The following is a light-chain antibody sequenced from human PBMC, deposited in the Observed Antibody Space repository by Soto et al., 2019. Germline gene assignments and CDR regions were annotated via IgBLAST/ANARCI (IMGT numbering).Light chain of an antibody. Sequence: QSVLTQPPSVSGSPGQSVTISCTGTSSDFGSYNRVSWYQRPPGTGPKLMIYEVSNRPSGVPDRFSGSKSGNTASLTISGLQAEDEAEYYCSLYTSDRTYVLGNGTKVTVL. J-gene: IGLJ1*01. CDR1: SSDFGSYNR. CDR2: EVS. CDR3: SLYTSDRTYV. V-gene: IGLV2-18*01.